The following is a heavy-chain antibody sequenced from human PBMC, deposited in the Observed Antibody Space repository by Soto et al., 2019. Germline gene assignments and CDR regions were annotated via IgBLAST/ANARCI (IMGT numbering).Heavy chain of an antibody. CDR1: GFTFSSYA. V-gene: IGHV3-23*01. CDR2: ISGSGGST. D-gene: IGHD3-22*01. CDR3: AKDLFDRTIVVVGAFDI. Sequence: EVQLLESGGGLVQPGGSLRLSCAASGFTFSSYAMSWVRQAPGKGLEWVSAISGSGGSTYYADSVKGRFTISRDNSKNTLYLQMNSLRAEDTAVYYCAKDLFDRTIVVVGAFDIWGQGTMVTVSS. J-gene: IGHJ3*02.